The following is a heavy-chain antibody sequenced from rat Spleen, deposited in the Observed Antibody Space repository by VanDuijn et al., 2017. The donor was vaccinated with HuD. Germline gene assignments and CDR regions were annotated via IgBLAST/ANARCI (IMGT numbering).Heavy chain of an antibody. CDR1: GFIFSTFP. D-gene: IGHD4-4*01. V-gene: IGHV5-29*01. J-gene: IGHJ3*01. CDR2: VSSNGNNI. CDR3: TRHDYSGVITNWFAY. Sequence: EVQLVESDGGLVQPGRSLKLSCAASGFIFSTFPMAWVRQAPAKGLEWVATVSSNGNNIYYRDSVKGRFTISRDNAKSTLSLQMDSLRSEDAATYYCTRHDYSGVITNWFAYWGQGTLVTVSS.